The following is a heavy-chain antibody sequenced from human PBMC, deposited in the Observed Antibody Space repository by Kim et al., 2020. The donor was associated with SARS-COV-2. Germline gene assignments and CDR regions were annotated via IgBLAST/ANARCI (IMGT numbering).Heavy chain of an antibody. CDR1: GFKFPLHA. Sequence: GGSLRLSCAGSGFKFPLHAMSWVRQAPGKGLEWVSDIGGAVARSYYSDSVKGRFTMSRDNSKNTVYLQMSRLRAEDTAIYYCAKNRGRATDILTKKISSAFEDWGQGTLVTVSS. J-gene: IGHJ4*02. D-gene: IGHD3-9*01. V-gene: IGHV3-23*01. CDR2: IGGAVARS. CDR3: AKNRGRATDILTKKISSAFED.